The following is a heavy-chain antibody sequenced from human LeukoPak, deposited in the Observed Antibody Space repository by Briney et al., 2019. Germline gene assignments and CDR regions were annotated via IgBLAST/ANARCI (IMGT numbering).Heavy chain of an antibody. CDR3: ARDEFAAGGSFDY. V-gene: IGHV3-11*04. CDR2: ISSSGSTI. J-gene: IGHJ4*02. CDR1: GFTFSDCY. Sequence: VGSLRLSCAPSGFTFSDCYMSWIRQAPGKGLGWVSYISSSGSTIYYADSVKGRFTISRDNAKNSLYLQMNSLRAEDTAVYYCARDEFAAGGSFDYWGQGTLVTVSS. D-gene: IGHD2-15*01.